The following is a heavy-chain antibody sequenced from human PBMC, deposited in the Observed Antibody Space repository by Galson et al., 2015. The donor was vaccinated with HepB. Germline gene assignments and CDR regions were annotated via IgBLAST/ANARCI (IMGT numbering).Heavy chain of an antibody. D-gene: IGHD1-26*01. CDR2: IYWDDDK. CDR3: ASTEPGGYFDY. V-gene: IGHV2-5*02. J-gene: IGHJ4*02. Sequence: PALVKPTQTLTLTCTFSGFSLSTRGVGVGWIRQPPGKALEWLALIYWDDDKRYSPSLKSRLSITKDTSKNQVVLTMTNMDPVDTATYYCASTEPGGYFDYWGQGTLVTVSS. CDR1: GFSLSTRGVG.